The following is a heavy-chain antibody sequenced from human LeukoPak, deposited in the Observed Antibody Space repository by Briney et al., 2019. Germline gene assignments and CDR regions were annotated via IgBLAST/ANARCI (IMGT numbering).Heavy chain of an antibody. CDR3: ARVSGSRNYYFGAFDI. D-gene: IGHD3-10*01. Sequence: GGSLRLSCAASGFTFSSYGMHWVRQAPGKGLEWVSRIYSDESSTYYADSVKGRFTISGDNAKNTLYLQMNSLRAEDTAMYYCARVSGSRNYYFGAFDIWGQGTMVTVSS. V-gene: IGHV3-74*01. CDR1: GFTFSSYG. CDR2: IYSDESST. J-gene: IGHJ3*02.